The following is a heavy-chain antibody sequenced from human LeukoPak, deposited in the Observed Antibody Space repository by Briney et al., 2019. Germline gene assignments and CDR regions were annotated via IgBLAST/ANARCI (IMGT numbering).Heavy chain of an antibody. D-gene: IGHD2-15*01. CDR3: ARPHTRGGSYYFDY. Sequence: SETLSLTCAVYGGSFSGYYWSWIRQPPGKGLEWIGEINHSGSTNYNPSLKSRVTISVDTSKNQFSLKLSSVTAADTAVYYCARPHTRGGSYYFDYWGQGNLVTVSS. V-gene: IGHV4-34*01. CDR1: GGSFSGYY. J-gene: IGHJ4*02. CDR2: INHSGST.